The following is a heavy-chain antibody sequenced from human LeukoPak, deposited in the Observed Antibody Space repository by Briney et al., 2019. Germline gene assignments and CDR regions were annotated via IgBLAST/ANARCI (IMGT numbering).Heavy chain of an antibody. J-gene: IGHJ4*02. CDR2: INPNSGGT. CDR3: ARNSGSYYGGDY. D-gene: IGHD1-26*01. V-gene: IGHV1-2*02. Sequence: ASVKVSCKASGYTFTGYYMHWVRQAPGQGLEWMGWINPNSGGTNYAQKFQGRVTMTRDTSISTACMELSRLRSDDTAVYYCARNSGSYYGGDYWGQGTLVTVSS. CDR1: GYTFTGYY.